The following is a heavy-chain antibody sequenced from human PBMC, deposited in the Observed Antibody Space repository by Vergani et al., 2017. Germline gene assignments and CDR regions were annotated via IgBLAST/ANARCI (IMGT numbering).Heavy chain of an antibody. Sequence: EVPLVQSGAEVKKPGESLKISCKCSAYSFTNYWIGWVRQMPGKGLEWMGIIHPGDSDTRYSPSFQGQVTISADKSISTVYLQWSSLKASDTAMYYCARQQYYYESSGYHGNFHYWGQGTLVTVSS. J-gene: IGHJ4*02. D-gene: IGHD3-22*01. V-gene: IGHV5-51*01. CDR2: IHPGDSDT. CDR1: AYSFTNYW. CDR3: ARQQYYYESSGYHGNFHY.